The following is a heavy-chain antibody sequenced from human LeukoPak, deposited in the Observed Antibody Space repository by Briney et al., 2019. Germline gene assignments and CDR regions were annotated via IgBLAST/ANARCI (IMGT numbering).Heavy chain of an antibody. CDR1: GYTFTGYF. CDR3: ARDRRGTTGTPYGTIYYYYYMDV. V-gene: IGHV1-2*02. J-gene: IGHJ6*03. D-gene: IGHD1-1*01. Sequence: ASVKVSCKASGYTFTGYFMHWVRQAPGQGLEWMGWINPTSGGTNHAQKFQGRVTMARDTSISTAYMELSRLRSDDTAVYYCARDRRGTTGTPYGTIYYYYYMDVWGKGTPVTVSS. CDR2: INPTSGGT.